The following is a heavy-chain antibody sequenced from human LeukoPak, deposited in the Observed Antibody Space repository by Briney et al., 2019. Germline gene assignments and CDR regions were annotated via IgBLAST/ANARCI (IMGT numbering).Heavy chain of an antibody. D-gene: IGHD3-9*01. Sequence: PGGSLRLSCAASGFTFSSYGMHWVRQAPGKGLEWVAVIWYDGSNKYYADSVKGRFTISRDNSKNTLYLQMNSLRAEDTAVYYCAREGYYDILTGPKNNFDYWGQGTLVTVSS. CDR3: AREGYYDILTGPKNNFDY. CDR2: IWYDGSNK. J-gene: IGHJ4*02. V-gene: IGHV3-33*08. CDR1: GFTFSSYG.